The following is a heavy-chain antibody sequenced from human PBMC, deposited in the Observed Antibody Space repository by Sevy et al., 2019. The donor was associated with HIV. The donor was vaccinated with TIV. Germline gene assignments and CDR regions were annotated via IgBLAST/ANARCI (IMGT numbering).Heavy chain of an antibody. V-gene: IGHV4-59*01. CDR2: IYYSGST. CDR1: GGSISSYY. J-gene: IGHJ5*02. CDR3: ASGLAVVPAAMSSWFDP. D-gene: IGHD2-2*01. Sequence: SETLSLTCTVSGGSISSYYWSWIRQPPGKGLEWIGYIYYSGSTNYNPSLKSRVTISVDTSKNQFSLKLSSVTAADTAVYYCASGLAVVPAAMSSWFDPWGQGTLVTVSS.